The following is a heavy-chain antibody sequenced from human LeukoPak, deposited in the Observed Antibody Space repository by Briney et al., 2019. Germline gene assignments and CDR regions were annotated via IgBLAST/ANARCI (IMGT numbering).Heavy chain of an antibody. V-gene: IGHV1-24*01. D-gene: IGHD3-3*01. Sequence: ASVKVSCKVSGYTLTELSMHWVRQAPGKGLEWMGGFDPEDGETIYAQKFQGRVTMTEDTSTDTAYMELSSLRSEGTAVYYCATFYDFWSGCYPFDYWGQGTLVTVSS. CDR1: GYTLTELS. CDR3: ATFYDFWSGCYPFDY. J-gene: IGHJ4*02. CDR2: FDPEDGET.